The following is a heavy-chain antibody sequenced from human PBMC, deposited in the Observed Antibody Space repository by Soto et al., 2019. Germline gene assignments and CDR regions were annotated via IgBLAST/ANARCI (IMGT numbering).Heavy chain of an antibody. Sequence: GGSLRLSCAASGFTFSSYGMHWVRQAPGKGLEWVAVIWYDGSNKYYADSVKGRFTISRDNSKNTLYLQMNSLRAEDTAVYYCARDFYYYDSSGYLQENWFDPWGQGTLVTVSS. V-gene: IGHV3-33*01. CDR3: ARDFYYYDSSGYLQENWFDP. J-gene: IGHJ5*02. D-gene: IGHD3-22*01. CDR1: GFTFSSYG. CDR2: IWYDGSNK.